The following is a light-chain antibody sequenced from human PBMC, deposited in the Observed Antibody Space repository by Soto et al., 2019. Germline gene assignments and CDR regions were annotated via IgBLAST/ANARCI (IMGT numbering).Light chain of an antibody. CDR2: DVS. CDR1: SSAVGGYNY. J-gene: IGLJ1*01. Sequence: QSALTQPASVSGSPGQSITISCTGTSSAVGGYNYVSWYQQHPGKAPKLMIYDVSNRPSGVSNRFSGSKSGNTASLTISGLQAEDEADYYCSSYTSSSTSAFGTGTKVTVL. V-gene: IGLV2-14*01. CDR3: SSYTSSSTSA.